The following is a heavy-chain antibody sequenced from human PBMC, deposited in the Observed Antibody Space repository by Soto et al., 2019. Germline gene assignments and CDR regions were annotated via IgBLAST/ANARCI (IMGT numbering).Heavy chain of an antibody. Sequence: SETLSLTCTVSGGSISSGGYYWSWIRQHPGKGLEWIGYIYYSGSTNYNPSLKSRVTISVDTSKNQFSLKLSSVTAADTAVYYCARVRAATPYYFDYWGQGTRVTVSS. CDR3: ARVRAATPYYFDY. D-gene: IGHD2-15*01. V-gene: IGHV4-61*08. CDR2: IYYSGST. J-gene: IGHJ4*02. CDR1: GGSISSGGYY.